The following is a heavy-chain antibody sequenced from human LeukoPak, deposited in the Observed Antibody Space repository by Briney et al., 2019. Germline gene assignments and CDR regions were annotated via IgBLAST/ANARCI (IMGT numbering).Heavy chain of an antibody. V-gene: IGHV4-34*01. CDR3: VRVAYGGIVVPVFDP. D-gene: IGHD3-16*02. CDR1: GGSFSGYY. Sequence: SETLSLTCAVYGGSFSGYYWSWIRQPPGKGLEWIGEINHSGSTNYNPSLKSRVIISVDTSKNQFSLKLSSVTAADTAVYYCVRVAYGGIVVPVFDPWGQGTLVSVSS. J-gene: IGHJ5*02. CDR2: INHSGST.